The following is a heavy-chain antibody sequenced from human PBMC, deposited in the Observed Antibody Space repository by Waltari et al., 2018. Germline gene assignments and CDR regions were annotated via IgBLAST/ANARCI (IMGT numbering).Heavy chain of an antibody. CDR3: ARLWIVGATIGYYFDY. D-gene: IGHD1-26*01. V-gene: IGHV4-39*01. J-gene: IGHJ4*02. CDR1: GGSISSSSYY. Sequence: QLQLQESGPGLVKPSETLSLTCTVSGGSISSSSYYWGWIRQPPGKGLEWMGSIYYSGSTYYNPALKSRVTISVDTSKNQFSLKLSSVTAADTAVYYCARLWIVGATIGYYFDYWGQGTLVTVSS. CDR2: IYYSGST.